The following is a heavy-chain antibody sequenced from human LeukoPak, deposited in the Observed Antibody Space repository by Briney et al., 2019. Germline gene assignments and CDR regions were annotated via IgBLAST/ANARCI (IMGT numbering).Heavy chain of an antibody. D-gene: IGHD3-22*01. CDR2: ISRGSDHI. CDR1: GFTFSSYA. Sequence: PGGSLRLSCAASGFTFSSYAMNWVRQAPGKGLEWFSSISRGSDHIFYADSMKGRFTISRDNAKNSLYLQMNSLGAEDTAVYYCARPYDTRGYFPDYWGQGTLVTVSS. CDR3: ARPYDTRGYFPDY. V-gene: IGHV3-21*01. J-gene: IGHJ4*02.